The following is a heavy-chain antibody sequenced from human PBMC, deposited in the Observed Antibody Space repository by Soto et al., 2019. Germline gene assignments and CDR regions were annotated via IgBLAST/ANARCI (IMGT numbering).Heavy chain of an antibody. Sequence: QLQLQESGPGLVKPSETLSLTCTVSGGSISSSSYYWGWIRQPPGKGLEWIGSIYHSGNTYYNASLKSRVTISVDTSKNQCSLKLTSVTAADTAVHYCARPQGSTSMYRWFDPWGQGTLVTVSS. CDR1: GGSISSSSYY. D-gene: IGHD3-10*01. CDR3: ARPQGSTSMYRWFDP. V-gene: IGHV4-39*01. J-gene: IGHJ5*02. CDR2: IYHSGNT.